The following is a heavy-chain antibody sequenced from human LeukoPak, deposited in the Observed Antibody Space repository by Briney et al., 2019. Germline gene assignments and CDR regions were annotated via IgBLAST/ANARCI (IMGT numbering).Heavy chain of an antibody. Sequence: GGSLRLSCAASGFTFSSYWMHWVRQAPGKGLGWVSRINSDGSSTSYADSVKGRFTISRDNAKNTLYLQMNSLRAEDTAVYYCARDGSVKGGYYFDYWGQGTLVTVSS. CDR3: ARDGSVKGGYYFDY. D-gene: IGHD6-19*01. J-gene: IGHJ4*02. CDR1: GFTFSSYW. V-gene: IGHV3-74*01. CDR2: INSDGSST.